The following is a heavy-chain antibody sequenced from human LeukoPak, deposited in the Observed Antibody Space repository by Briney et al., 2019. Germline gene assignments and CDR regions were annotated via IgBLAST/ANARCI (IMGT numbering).Heavy chain of an antibody. V-gene: IGHV1-18*01. J-gene: IGHJ2*01. D-gene: IGHD2-2*01. CDR3: ARGGVPAAVPFYWYFDL. CDR2: ISAYNGNT. CDR1: GGPFRIYA. Sequence: ASVKVPCQASGGPFRIYAISWVRPAPGQGLEWMGWISAYNGNTNYAQKLQGRVTMTTDTSTSTAYMELRSLRSDDTAVYYCARGGVPAAVPFYWYFDLWGRGTLVTVSS.